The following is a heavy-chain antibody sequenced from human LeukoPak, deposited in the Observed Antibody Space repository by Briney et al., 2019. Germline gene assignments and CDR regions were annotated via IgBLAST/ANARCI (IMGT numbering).Heavy chain of an antibody. CDR3: AKDRRVAAAVSAFDY. V-gene: IGHV3-23*01. CDR1: GFTLRSLA. CDR2: ISGSGGSK. Sequence: GGSLRLSCAASGFTLRSLAMRWVRHAPGKGLEGVSAISGSGGSKYYADTGKGRFTIARDNSKNTLYLQMNSLRAEATAVYYCAKDRRVAAAVSAFDYWGQRTLVTVSS. J-gene: IGHJ4*02. D-gene: IGHD6-13*01.